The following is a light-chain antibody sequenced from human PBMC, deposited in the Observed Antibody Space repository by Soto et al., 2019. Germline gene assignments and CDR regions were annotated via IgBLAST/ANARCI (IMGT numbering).Light chain of an antibody. CDR1: SGDVGGYSY. J-gene: IGLJ2*01. Sequence: QSALTQPPSASGSPGQSVTISCTGTSGDVGGYSYVSWYQQHPGKVPKLIISEVYKRPSGVPDRFSGSKSGNTASLTVSGLQAEDEADYYCSSYAGDNNLVIFGGGTKLTVL. CDR2: EVY. CDR3: SSYAGDNNLVI. V-gene: IGLV2-8*01.